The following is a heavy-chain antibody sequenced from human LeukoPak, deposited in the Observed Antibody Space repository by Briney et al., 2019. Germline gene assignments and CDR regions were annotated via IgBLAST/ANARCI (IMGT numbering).Heavy chain of an antibody. CDR3: AKITAVRTFDF. Sequence: GGSLRLSCAASGFTFSSYWMHWVRQAPGKGLVWVSHINSDGSSTTYADSVKGRFTISRDNAKNTLYLQMNSLRVEDTAIYYCAKITAVRTFDFWGQGTLVTVSS. CDR2: INSDGSST. D-gene: IGHD6-6*01. V-gene: IGHV3-74*01. CDR1: GFTFSSYW. J-gene: IGHJ4*02.